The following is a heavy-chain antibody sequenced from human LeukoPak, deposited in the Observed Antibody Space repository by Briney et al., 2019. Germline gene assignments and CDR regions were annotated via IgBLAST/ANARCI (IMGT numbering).Heavy chain of an antibody. J-gene: IGHJ4*02. D-gene: IGHD6-13*01. CDR3: ARGSSIAAAGTRGLV. Sequence: SETLSLTCTVSGGSISSGGYYWSWIRQHPGKGLEWIGYIYYSGSTYYNPSLKSRVTISVDTSKNQFSLKLSSVTAADTAVYYCARGSSIAAAGTRGLVWGQGTLVTVSS. CDR1: GGSISSGGYY. CDR2: IYYSGST. V-gene: IGHV4-31*03.